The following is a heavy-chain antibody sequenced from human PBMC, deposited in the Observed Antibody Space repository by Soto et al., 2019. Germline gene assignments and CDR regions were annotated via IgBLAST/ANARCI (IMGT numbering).Heavy chain of an antibody. Sequence: QVQLVQSGTEVRRPGASVTVSCKASAYNFASYAIQWVRQAPGQRLEWMGWINVGNGNTKSSQKFQDRVNFTRDTSANTAYMEMRGLRSEDTAVYYCAREPDSWSSYAFDHWGQGTRVTVSS. J-gene: IGHJ3*01. CDR1: AYNFASYA. V-gene: IGHV1-3*01. CDR3: AREPDSWSSYAFDH. D-gene: IGHD6-6*01. CDR2: INVGNGNT.